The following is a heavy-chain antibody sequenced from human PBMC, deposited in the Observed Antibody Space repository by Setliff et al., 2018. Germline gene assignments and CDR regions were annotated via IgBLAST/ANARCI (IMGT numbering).Heavy chain of an antibody. V-gene: IGHV4-59*08. J-gene: IGHJ3*02. CDR3: ASPGRDNLDSPFDAFDI. D-gene: IGHD3-3*01. Sequence: SETLSLTCTVSGDSISNYYWNWIRQPLGKGLEWLATIHQRGRTYYNPPLNSRVTISLDTSKNHFSLKLRSVTAEDSAVYYCASPGRDNLDSPFDAFDIWGQGTKVTVSS. CDR1: GDSISNYY. CDR2: IHQRGRT.